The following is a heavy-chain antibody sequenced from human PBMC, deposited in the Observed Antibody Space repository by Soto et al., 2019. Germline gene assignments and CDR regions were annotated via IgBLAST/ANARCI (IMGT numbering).Heavy chain of an antibody. Sequence: EVQLVQSGEEVKRPGESLKISCKASGYTFSNNWIGWVRQMPGKGLESMGIIYPDDSDTIYSPSFQGRVIISTDKSIRTAFLQLSSLKASDTAMYYCARSRDGYNSVFDYWGQGILVTVSS. CDR2: IYPDDSDT. CDR1: GYTFSNNW. D-gene: IGHD5-12*01. CDR3: ARSRDGYNSVFDY. V-gene: IGHV5-51*01. J-gene: IGHJ4*02.